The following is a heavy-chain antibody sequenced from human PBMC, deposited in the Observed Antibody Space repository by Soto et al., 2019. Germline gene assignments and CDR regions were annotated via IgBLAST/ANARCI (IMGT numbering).Heavy chain of an antibody. CDR3: AKDGQRLVRGGMDV. D-gene: IGHD6-19*01. CDR1: GFTFSSYG. Sequence: QVQLVESGGGVVQPGRSLRLSCAASGFTFSSYGMHWVRQAPGKGLEWVAVISYDGSNKYYADSVKGRFTISRDNSKNTLYLQMNSLRAEDTAVYYCAKDGQRLVRGGMDVWGQGSTVTVSS. V-gene: IGHV3-30*18. J-gene: IGHJ6*02. CDR2: ISYDGSNK.